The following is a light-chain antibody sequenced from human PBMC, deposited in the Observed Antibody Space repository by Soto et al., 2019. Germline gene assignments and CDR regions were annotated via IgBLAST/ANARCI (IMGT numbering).Light chain of an antibody. J-gene: IGLJ1*01. Sequence: QSALAQPPSASGSPGQSVTISCAGTSSDVGGYNYVSWYQQHPGKAPKLMIYEVSKRPSGVPDRFSGSKSDNTASLTVSGVEAEDEADYYCRQYAGSNDIYVWGTGRKVIVL. CDR2: EVS. CDR1: SSDVGGYNY. CDR3: RQYAGSNDIYV. V-gene: IGLV2-8*01.